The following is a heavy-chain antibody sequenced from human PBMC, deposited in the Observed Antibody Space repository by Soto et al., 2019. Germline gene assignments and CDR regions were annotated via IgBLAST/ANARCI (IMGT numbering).Heavy chain of an antibody. J-gene: IGHJ6*03. CDR1: GFTFSSYG. V-gene: IGHV3-30*18. Sequence: PGGSLRLSCAASGFTFSSYGMHWVRQAPGKGLEWVAVISYDGSNKYYADSVKVRFTISRDNSKNTLYLQMNSLRAEDTAVYYCAKDATDFWSGYWYYYYMDVGGKGTTVTVSS. D-gene: IGHD3-3*01. CDR2: ISYDGSNK. CDR3: AKDATDFWSGYWYYYYMDV.